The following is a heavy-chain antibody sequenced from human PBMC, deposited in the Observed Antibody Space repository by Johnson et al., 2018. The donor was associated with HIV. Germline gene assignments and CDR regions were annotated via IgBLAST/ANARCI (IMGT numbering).Heavy chain of an antibody. J-gene: IGHJ3*02. Sequence: QVQLVESGGGVVQPGRSLRLSCAASGFTFRSYAMHWVRQAPGKGLEWVAVISYDGSNKYYADSVKGRFTISRDNAKNSLYLQMNSLRAEDTAVYYCARETDIAPYSGSYPTQAFDIWGQGTMVTVSS. D-gene: IGHD1-26*01. CDR1: GFTFRSYA. V-gene: IGHV3-30*04. CDR2: ISYDGSNK. CDR3: ARETDIAPYSGSYPTQAFDI.